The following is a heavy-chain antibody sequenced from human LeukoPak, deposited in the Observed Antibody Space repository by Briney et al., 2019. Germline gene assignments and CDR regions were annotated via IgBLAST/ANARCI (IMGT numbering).Heavy chain of an antibody. CDR3: ARVSSSTSPYYFDY. CDR1: GFTFSSYA. J-gene: IGHJ4*02. CDR2: ISSSSSYI. D-gene: IGHD2-2*01. V-gene: IGHV3-21*01. Sequence: GSLRLSCAASGFTFSSYAMSWVRQAPGKGLEWVSSISSSSSYIYYADSVKGRFTISRDNAKNSLYLQMNSLRAEDTAVYYCARVSSSTSPYYFDYWGQGTLVTVSS.